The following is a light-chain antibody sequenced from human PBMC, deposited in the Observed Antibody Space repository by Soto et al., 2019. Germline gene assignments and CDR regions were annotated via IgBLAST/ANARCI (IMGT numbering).Light chain of an antibody. V-gene: IGKV4-1*01. CDR1: QSVLYSSDNNNY. CDR2: WAS. J-gene: IGKJ2*01. CDR3: QQYYSTPLT. Sequence: DIVLIQSPDSLAVSLGERATINCKSSQSVLYSSDNNNYLAWYQQKPGLPPKLLIHWASTRESGVPDRFSGSASGTEFTLTISSLQAEDVAVYYCQQYYSTPLTFGQGTKLAIK.